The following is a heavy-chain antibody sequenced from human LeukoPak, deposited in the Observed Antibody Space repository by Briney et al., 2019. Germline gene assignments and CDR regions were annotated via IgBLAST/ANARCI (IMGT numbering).Heavy chain of an antibody. CDR2: IIPIFGTA. V-gene: IGHV1-69*13. CDR3: ARFLYNWNPPHFGY. J-gene: IGHJ4*02. Sequence: ASVKVSCKASGGTFSSYAISWVRQAPGQGLEWMGGIIPIFGTANYAQKFQGRVTITADESTSTAYMELSSLRSEDTAVYYCARFLYNWNPPHFGYWGQGTLVTVSS. D-gene: IGHD1-20*01. CDR1: GGTFSSYA.